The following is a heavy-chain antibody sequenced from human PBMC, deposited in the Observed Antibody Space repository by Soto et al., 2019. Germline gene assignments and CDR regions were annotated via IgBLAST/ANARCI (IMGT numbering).Heavy chain of an antibody. D-gene: IGHD2-15*01. J-gene: IGHJ6*02. CDR2: ISAYNGNT. V-gene: IGHV1-18*01. CDR3: ARSCSGGSCYYYGMDV. Sequence: QVQLVQSGAEVKKPGASVKVSCKASGYTFTSYGISWVRRAPGQGLEWMGWISAYNGNTNYAQKLQGRVTMTTDTSTSKAYMELRSLRSDDTAVYYCARSCSGGSCYYYGMDVWGQGTTVTVSS. CDR1: GYTFTSYG.